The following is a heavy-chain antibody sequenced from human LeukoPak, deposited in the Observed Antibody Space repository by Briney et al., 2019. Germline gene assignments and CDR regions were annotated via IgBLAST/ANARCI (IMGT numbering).Heavy chain of an antibody. Sequence: SQTLSLACTVSGGSISSGGYYWSWIRQHPGKGLEWIGYIYYSGSTYYNPSLKSRVTISVDTSKNQFSLKLSSVTAADTAVYYCATSPATAYAFDIWGQGTKVTVSS. CDR1: GGSISSGGYY. D-gene: IGHD5-12*01. CDR3: ATSPATAYAFDI. V-gene: IGHV4-31*03. J-gene: IGHJ3*02. CDR2: IYYSGST.